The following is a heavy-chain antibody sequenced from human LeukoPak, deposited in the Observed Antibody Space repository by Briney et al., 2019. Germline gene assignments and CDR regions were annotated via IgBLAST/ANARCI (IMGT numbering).Heavy chain of an antibody. Sequence: GGSLRLSCAASGFTVSSHSMSWVRQAPGKGLEWVSVIYSAGFTYYADSVKGRFAISRDNSKNTLCLQMNSLRAEDTALYHCARADSNGWSNYWGQGTLVTVSS. CDR2: IYSAGFT. CDR3: ARADSNGWSNY. D-gene: IGHD6-19*01. V-gene: IGHV3-53*01. CDR1: GFTVSSHS. J-gene: IGHJ4*02.